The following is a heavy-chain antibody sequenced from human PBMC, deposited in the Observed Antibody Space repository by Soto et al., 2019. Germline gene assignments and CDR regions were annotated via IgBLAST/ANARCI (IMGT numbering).Heavy chain of an antibody. CDR2: IRETGNT. V-gene: IGHV3-23*01. CDR3: AKQQMGVIRALDY. CDR1: GFTFSNYA. D-gene: IGHD1-26*01. J-gene: IGHJ4*02. Sequence: EVQILQSGGGLEPPGGSLRLSCAASGFTFSNYAMSWIRQAPGKGLEWVSTIRETGNTYYADSVRGRFATSRDNSENTLYLQMSSLRAEDTAVYYCAKQQMGVIRALDYWGQGTLVTVSS.